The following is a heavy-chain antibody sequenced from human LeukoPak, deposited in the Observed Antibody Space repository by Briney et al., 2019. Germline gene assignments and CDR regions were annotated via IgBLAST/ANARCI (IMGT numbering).Heavy chain of an antibody. D-gene: IGHD3-22*01. J-gene: IGHJ4*02. CDR2: INPSGGST. V-gene: IGHV1-46*01. CDR3: ARSSGYYYGYFAY. CDR1: GYTFTSYY. Sequence: ASVTVSCKASGYTFTSYYMHWVRQAPGQGLEWMGIINPSGGSTSYAQKFQSRGTMTRDTSTSTVYMELSRLRSEATAVYYCARSSGYYYGYFAYWGQGTLVTVSS.